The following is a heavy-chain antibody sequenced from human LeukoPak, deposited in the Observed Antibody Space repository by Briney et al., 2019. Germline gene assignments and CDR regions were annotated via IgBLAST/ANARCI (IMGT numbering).Heavy chain of an antibody. CDR1: GGTFSSYA. V-gene: IGHV1-69*13. Sequence: ASVKVSCKASGGTFSSYAISWVRQAPGQGLEWMGGIIPIFGTANYAQKFQGRVTITADESTSTAYMELSSLRSEDTAVYYCASGRSSSLSDAFDIWGQGTMVTVSS. CDR2: IIPIFGTA. J-gene: IGHJ3*02. CDR3: ASGRSSSLSDAFDI. D-gene: IGHD6-6*01.